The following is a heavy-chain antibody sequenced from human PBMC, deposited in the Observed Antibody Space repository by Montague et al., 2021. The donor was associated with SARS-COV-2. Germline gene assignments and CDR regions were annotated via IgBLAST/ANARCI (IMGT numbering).Heavy chain of an antibody. CDR1: GYSISSSNW. V-gene: IGHV4-28*01. Sequence: SETLSLTCAVSGYSISSSNWWGWIRQPPGKGLEWIGYIYYSGSTYYNPSLKSRVTMSVDTSKNQLFLKLSSVTAVDTAVYYCATGFSGYSSSWFDKPLLEVEHAGPEFDYWGQGTLVTVSS. D-gene: IGHD6-13*01. CDR2: IYYSGST. CDR3: ATGFSGYSSSWFDKPLLEVEHAGPEFDY. J-gene: IGHJ4*02.